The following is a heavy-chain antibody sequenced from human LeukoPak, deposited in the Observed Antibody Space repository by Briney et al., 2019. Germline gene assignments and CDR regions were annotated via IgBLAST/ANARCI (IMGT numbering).Heavy chain of an antibody. J-gene: IGHJ4*02. Sequence: GGSLRLSCAASRFTFSSYGMNWVRQAPGKGLEWVSSISSSSSYIYYADSVKGRFTISRDNAKSSLYLQMNSLRAEDTAVYYCARDRSDSFDYWGQGTLVTVSS. CDR3: ARDRSDSFDY. CDR2: ISSSSSYI. CDR1: RFTFSSYG. V-gene: IGHV3-21*01.